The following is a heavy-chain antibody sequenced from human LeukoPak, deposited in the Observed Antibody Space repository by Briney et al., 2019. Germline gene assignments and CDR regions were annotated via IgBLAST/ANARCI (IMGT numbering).Heavy chain of an antibody. CDR2: IYHSGST. Sequence: SGTLSLTCAVSGGSISSSNWWSWVRQPPGKGLEWIGEIYHSGSTNYNPSLKSRVTISVDKSKNQFSLKLSSVTAADTAVYYCARRDYGDYDAFDTWGQGTMVTVSS. CDR3: ARRDYGDYDAFDT. V-gene: IGHV4-4*02. D-gene: IGHD4-17*01. CDR1: GGSISSSNW. J-gene: IGHJ3*02.